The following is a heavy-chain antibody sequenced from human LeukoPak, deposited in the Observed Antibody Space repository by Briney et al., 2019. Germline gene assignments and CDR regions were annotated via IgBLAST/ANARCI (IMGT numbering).Heavy chain of an antibody. V-gene: IGHV3-21*04. D-gene: IGHD6-19*01. CDR2: ISSSSSYI. Sequence: PGGSLRLSCAASGFTFSSYSMNWVRQAPGKGLEWVSSISSSSSYIYYADSVKGRFTISRDNSKNTLYLQMNSLRAEDTAVYYCAKTKSGSGWYRHYFDYWGQGTLVTVSS. J-gene: IGHJ4*02. CDR3: AKTKSGSGWYRHYFDY. CDR1: GFTFSSYS.